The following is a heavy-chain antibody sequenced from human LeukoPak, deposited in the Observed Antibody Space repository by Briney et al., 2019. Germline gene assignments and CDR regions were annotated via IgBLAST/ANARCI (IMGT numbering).Heavy chain of an antibody. CDR3: ARAYSSGWRRPYYYYYMDV. V-gene: IGHV4-39*07. Sequence: SETLSLTCTVSGGSISGSSYYWGWIRQPPGKGLEWIGSIYYSGSTYYNPSLKSRATISVDTSKNQFSLKLSSVTAADTAVYYCARAYSSGWRRPYYYYYMDVWGKGTTVTVSS. J-gene: IGHJ6*03. D-gene: IGHD6-19*01. CDR2: IYYSGST. CDR1: GGSISGSSYY.